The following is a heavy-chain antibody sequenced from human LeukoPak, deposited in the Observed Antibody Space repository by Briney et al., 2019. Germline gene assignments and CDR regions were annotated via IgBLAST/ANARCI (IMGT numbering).Heavy chain of an antibody. CDR3: AKRIAVAGKPLEY. D-gene: IGHD6-19*01. Sequence: SETLSLTCAVCGGSFSGYYWSWTRQPPGKGLEWIGEINHSGSTNYNPSLKSRVTISVDTSKNQFSLKLSSVTAADTAVYYCAKRIAVAGKPLEYWGQGTLVTVSS. CDR1: GGSFSGYY. J-gene: IGHJ4*02. V-gene: IGHV4-34*01. CDR2: INHSGST.